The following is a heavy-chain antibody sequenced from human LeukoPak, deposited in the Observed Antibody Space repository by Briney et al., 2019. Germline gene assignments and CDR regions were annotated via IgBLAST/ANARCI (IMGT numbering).Heavy chain of an antibody. Sequence: PSETLSLTCTVSGGSISSSPYYWGWVRQPPGKGLEWIGSIYYIGSTHCNPSLKRRVTIDTSKNQFSLKLTSVTAADTALYFCARDDTYFYDSSGHGFDFWGPGTLVTVSS. CDR3: ARDDTYFYDSSGHGFDF. CDR2: IYYIGST. D-gene: IGHD3-22*01. J-gene: IGHJ4*02. CDR1: GGSISSSPYY. V-gene: IGHV4-39*07.